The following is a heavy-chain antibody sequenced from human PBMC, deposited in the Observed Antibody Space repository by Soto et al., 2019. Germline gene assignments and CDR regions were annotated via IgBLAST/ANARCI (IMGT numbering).Heavy chain of an antibody. Sequence: QVHLVQSGAEVKKPGASVKVSCKASGYTFTSYGITWVRQAPGQGLEWMGWISAHNGNTDYAQKLQGRVIVTRDTSTSXXXXXXXXXXXXXXXXXXXXXXRYGDYWGQGALVTVXS. CDR1: GYTFTSYG. CDR2: ISAHNGNT. CDR3: XXXRYGDY. V-gene: IGHV1-18*01. J-gene: IGHJ4*02. D-gene: IGHD1-1*01.